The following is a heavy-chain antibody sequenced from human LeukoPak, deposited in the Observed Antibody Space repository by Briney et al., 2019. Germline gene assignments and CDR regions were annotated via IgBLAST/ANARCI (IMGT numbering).Heavy chain of an antibody. V-gene: IGHV3-30*02. CDR2: IRYDGSNK. J-gene: IGHJ4*02. CDR3: ARDTDTLLWFGEPMGFDY. Sequence: GGSLRLSCAASGFTLSSYGMHWVRQAPGKGLEWVAFIRYDGSNKYYADSVKGRFTISRDNSKNTLYLQMNSLRAEDTAVYYCARDTDTLLWFGEPMGFDYWGQGTLVTVSS. CDR1: GFTLSSYG. D-gene: IGHD3-10*01.